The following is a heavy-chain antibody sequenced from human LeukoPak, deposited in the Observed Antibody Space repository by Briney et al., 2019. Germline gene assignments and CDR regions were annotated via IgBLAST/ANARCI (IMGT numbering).Heavy chain of an antibody. CDR2: IYTSGST. D-gene: IGHD2-21*01. CDR1: GGSISSGSYY. J-gene: IGHJ4*02. V-gene: IGHV4-61*02. Sequence: PSETLSLTCTVSGGSISSGSYYWSWIRQPAGKGLEWIGRIYTSGSTNYNPSLKSRVTISVDTSKNQFSLKLSSVTAADTAVYYCARENCGGDCYTDYWGQGTLVTVSS. CDR3: ARENCGGDCYTDY.